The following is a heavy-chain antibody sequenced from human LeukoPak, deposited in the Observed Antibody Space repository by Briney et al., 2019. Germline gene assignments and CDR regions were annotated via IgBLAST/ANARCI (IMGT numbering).Heavy chain of an antibody. V-gene: IGHV3-7*01. CDR1: GFTFSSYW. CDR2: IKQDGSEK. CDR3: ARDQDYGGNSGVFGY. Sequence: PGGSLRLSCAASGFTFSSYWMSWVRQAPGKGLEWVANIKQDGSEKYYVDSVKGRFTISRDNAKNSLYLQMNSLRAEDTAVYYCARDQDYGGNSGVFGYWGQGTLVTVSS. J-gene: IGHJ4*02. D-gene: IGHD4-23*01.